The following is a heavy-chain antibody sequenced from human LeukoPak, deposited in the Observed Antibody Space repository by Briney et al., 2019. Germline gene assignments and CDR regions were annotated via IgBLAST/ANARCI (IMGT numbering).Heavy chain of an antibody. CDR1: GGSISSSSYY. D-gene: IGHD2-2*01. CDR2: IYYSGST. J-gene: IGHJ4*02. CDR3: ARRFCSGTTCLHFDY. V-gene: IGHV4-39*07. Sequence: SETLSLTCTVSGGSISSSSYYWGWIRQPPGKGLEWIGSIYYSGSTYYNPSLKSRVTISVDTSKNQFSLKLSSVTAADTAVYYCARRFCSGTTCLHFDYWGQGMLVTVS.